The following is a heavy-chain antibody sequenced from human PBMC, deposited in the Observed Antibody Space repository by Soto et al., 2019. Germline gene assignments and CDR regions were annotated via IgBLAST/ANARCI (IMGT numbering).Heavy chain of an antibody. CDR1: GFTFSSYW. CDR3: AREGERYDFCSGPFDY. V-gene: IGHV3-7*01. CDR2: IKQDGSEK. J-gene: IGHJ4*02. D-gene: IGHD3-3*01. Sequence: GGSLRLSCAASGFTFSSYWMSWVRQAPGKGLEWVASIKQDGSEKYYVDSVKGRFAISRENAKNSLYMQMNSLRAQDTAVYYCAREGERYDFCSGPFDYWGQGTLVTVSS.